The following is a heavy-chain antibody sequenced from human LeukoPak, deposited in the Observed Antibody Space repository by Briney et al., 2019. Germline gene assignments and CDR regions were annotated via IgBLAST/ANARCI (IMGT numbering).Heavy chain of an antibody. CDR1: GYTFSNYV. Sequence: ASLKVSCKASGYTFSNYVISWVRQAPGQGLEWMGWISAYNGNTNYAQKVQGRVTMTTDTSTSTVHMELRSLISDDTAMYYCARVGSGWPIEYWGQGTLVTVSS. CDR3: ARVGSGWPIEY. CDR2: ISAYNGNT. V-gene: IGHV1-18*01. D-gene: IGHD6-19*01. J-gene: IGHJ4*02.